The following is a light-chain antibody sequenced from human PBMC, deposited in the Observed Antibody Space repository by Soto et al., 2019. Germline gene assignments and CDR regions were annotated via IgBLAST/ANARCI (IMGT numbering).Light chain of an antibody. CDR3: QQYNAYYS. Sequence: DIQMAHAPSTLSASVGDRVTITWRASQSISSWLAWYQQKPGKAPKLLIYDASSLESGAPSRFSGSGSGTEFTLTISSLPPEDFATYYCQQYNAYYSFGQGTKVDIK. V-gene: IGKV1-5*01. J-gene: IGKJ2*03. CDR2: DAS. CDR1: QSISSW.